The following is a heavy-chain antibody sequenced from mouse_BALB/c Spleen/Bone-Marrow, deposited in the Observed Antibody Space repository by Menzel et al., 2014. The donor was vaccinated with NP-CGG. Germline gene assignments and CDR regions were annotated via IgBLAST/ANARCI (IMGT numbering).Heavy chain of an antibody. CDR2: TNPGSGGS. V-gene: IGHV1-54*01. J-gene: IGHJ3*01. Sequence: LEESGAEVVRPGTSVKVSCKASGYDFTSYLIEWIKQRPGQGLEWIGVTNPGSGGSNYNEKFTGKATLTVDKSSSTAYMQLSSLTSDDSAVYFCARNANWLFTYWGQGTLVTVPA. CDR3: ARNANWLFTY. CDR1: GYDFTSYL. D-gene: IGHD4-1*01.